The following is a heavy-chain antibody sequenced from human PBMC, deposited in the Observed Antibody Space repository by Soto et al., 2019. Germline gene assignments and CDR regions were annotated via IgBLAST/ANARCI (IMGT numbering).Heavy chain of an antibody. D-gene: IGHD6-13*01. V-gene: IGHV3-7*01. CDR1: GFSIGAYW. CDR3: VRDRSRPVGMDY. J-gene: IGHJ4*02. CDR2: IRQDGTQQ. Sequence: EVQLVESGGGLVQSGGSVRLSCAASGFSIGAYWMSWVRQAPGKGLEWVANIRQDGTQQFSVDSVKGRFTLSRDNADNLVHLQMNSLRVDDTAVYFCVRDRSRPVGMDYWGQGALVTVFS.